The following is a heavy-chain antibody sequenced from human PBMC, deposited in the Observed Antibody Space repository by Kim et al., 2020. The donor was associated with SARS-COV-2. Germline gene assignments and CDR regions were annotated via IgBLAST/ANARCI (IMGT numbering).Heavy chain of an antibody. V-gene: IGHV3-33*01. Sequence: GGSLRLSCAASGFIFSSYAMIWVRQAPGEGLEWLATIWYDGSNKYYKDSLKGRFTISRDNSKNPLFLQMNSLRVEDTVVYYCAREPITGYGLDVWGQGTTVTVFS. CDR2: IWYDGSNK. J-gene: IGHJ6*02. CDR1: GFIFSSYA. CDR3: AREPITGYGLDV. D-gene: IGHD3-3*01.